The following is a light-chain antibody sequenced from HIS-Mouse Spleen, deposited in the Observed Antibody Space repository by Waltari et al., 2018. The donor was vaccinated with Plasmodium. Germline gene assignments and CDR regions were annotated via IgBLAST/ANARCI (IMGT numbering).Light chain of an antibody. V-gene: IGKV3-15*01. CDR2: GAS. CDR3: QQYNNWSFT. Sequence: EIVMTQSPATLSVSQGERATLSCRASQGVSSNLAWYQQNHGQAPRLLIYGASTRATGIPARFSGSGSGTEFTLTISSLQSEDFAVYYCQQYNNWSFTFGPGTKVDIK. CDR1: QGVSSN. J-gene: IGKJ3*01.